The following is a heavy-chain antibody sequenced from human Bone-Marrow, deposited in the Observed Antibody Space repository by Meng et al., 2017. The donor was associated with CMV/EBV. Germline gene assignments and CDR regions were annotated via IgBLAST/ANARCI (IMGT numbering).Heavy chain of an antibody. CDR1: GYTFTGYY. CDR2: INPHRGDT. CDR3: ARVGAKEYYYYGMDV. J-gene: IGHJ6*02. V-gene: IGHV1-2*02. Sequence: ASVKVSCKASGYTFTGYYLHWVRQAPGQGLEWMGWINPHRGDTKYAQKFQDIVTMTRDTSISTVHMELSRLTSDDTAVYYCARVGAKEYYYYGMDVWGQGTTVTVS.